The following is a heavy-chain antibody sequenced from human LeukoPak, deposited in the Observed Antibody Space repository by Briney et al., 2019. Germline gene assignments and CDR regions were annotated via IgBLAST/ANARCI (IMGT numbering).Heavy chain of an antibody. D-gene: IGHD3-22*01. CDR1: GGTFSSYA. V-gene: IGHV1-69*06. CDR3: AKVGYLKGYYDSSGYAFDI. Sequence: SVKVSCKASGGTFSSYAISWVRQAPGQGLEWMGGIIPIFGTANYAQKFQGRVTITADKSTSTAYMELSSLRAEDTAVYYCAKVGYLKGYYDSSGYAFDIWGQGTMVTVSS. J-gene: IGHJ3*02. CDR2: IIPIFGTA.